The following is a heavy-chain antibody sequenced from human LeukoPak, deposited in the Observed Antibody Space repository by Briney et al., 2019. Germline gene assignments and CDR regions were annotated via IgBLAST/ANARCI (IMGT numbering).Heavy chain of an antibody. Sequence: PGGSLRLSCAASGFTFSSYWMSWVRQAPGKGLEGVAYIKQGGSETYYVDSVKGRFTISRDDAKNSLYLQMNSLRAEDTAVYYCARDIEAPDIWGQGTMVSVSS. CDR2: IKQGGSET. CDR3: ARDIEAPDI. CDR1: GFTFSSYW. J-gene: IGHJ3*02. V-gene: IGHV3-7*01. D-gene: IGHD3-16*02.